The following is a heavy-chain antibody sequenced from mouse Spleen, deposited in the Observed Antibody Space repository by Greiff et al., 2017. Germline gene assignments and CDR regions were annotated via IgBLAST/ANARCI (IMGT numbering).Heavy chain of an antibody. CDR1: GYTFTDYY. Sequence: VQLQQSGPELVKPGASVKISCKASGYTFTDYYMNWVKQSHGKSLEWIGDINPNNGGTSYNQKFKGKATLTVDKSSSTAYMELRSLTSEDSAVYYCANDGEGAWFAYWGQGTLVTVSA. CDR2: INPNNGGT. J-gene: IGHJ3*01. CDR3: ANDGEGAWFAY. V-gene: IGHV1-26*01. D-gene: IGHD2-3*01.